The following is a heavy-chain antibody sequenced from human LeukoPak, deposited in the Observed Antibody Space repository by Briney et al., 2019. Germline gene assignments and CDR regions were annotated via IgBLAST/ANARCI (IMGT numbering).Heavy chain of an antibody. CDR3: ASQYSSGWFTS. J-gene: IGHJ4*02. CDR2: ISAYNGNT. CDR1: GYTFTSYG. V-gene: IGHV1-18*01. D-gene: IGHD6-19*01. Sequence: ASMKVSCKASGYTFTSYGISWVRQAPGQGLEWMGWISAYNGNTNYAQKLQGRVTMTTDTSTSTAYMELRSLRSDDTAVYYCASQYSSGWFTSWGQGTLVTVSS.